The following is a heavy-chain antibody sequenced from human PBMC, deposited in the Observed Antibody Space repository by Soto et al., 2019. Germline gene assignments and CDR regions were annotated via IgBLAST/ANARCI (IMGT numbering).Heavy chain of an antibody. D-gene: IGHD1-26*01. CDR3: ARDRRAIVGATTSYYYYGMDV. J-gene: IGHJ6*02. CDR2: IIPILGIA. Sequence: SVKVSCKASGGTFSSYTISWVRQAPGQGLEWMGRIIPILGIANYAQKFQGRATITADESTSTAYMELSSLRSEDTAVYYCARDRRAIVGATTSYYYYGMDVWGQGTTVTVSS. CDR1: GGTFSSYT. V-gene: IGHV1-69*04.